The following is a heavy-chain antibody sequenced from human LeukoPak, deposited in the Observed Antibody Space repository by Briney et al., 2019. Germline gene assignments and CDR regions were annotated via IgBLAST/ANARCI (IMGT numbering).Heavy chain of an antibody. CDR3: ARESGGEYSSGWYKRNYFDN. J-gene: IGHJ4*02. CDR1: GGSKDY. Sequence: PSETLSLTCTVSGGSKDYWAWICQPPGKGLEWIASGDYSGGTYYNPSLESRVTISADMSRNQISLRLSFVTAADTAVYYCARESGGEYSSGWYKRNYFDNWGQGTRVTVSS. V-gene: IGHV4-39*07. CDR2: GDYSGGT. D-gene: IGHD6-19*01.